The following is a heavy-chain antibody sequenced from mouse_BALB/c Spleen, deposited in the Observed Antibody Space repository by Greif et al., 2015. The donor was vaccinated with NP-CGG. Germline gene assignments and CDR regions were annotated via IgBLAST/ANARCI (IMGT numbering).Heavy chain of an antibody. Sequence: QVQLQQSGAEPAKPGASVKMSCKASGYTFTSYWMHWVKQRPGQGLEWIGYINPSTGYTEYNQKFKDKATLTADKSSSTAYMQLSSLTSEDSAVYYCATTVVATFAYWGQGTLVTVSA. J-gene: IGHJ3*01. CDR3: ATTVVATFAY. D-gene: IGHD1-1*01. CDR2: INPSTGYT. V-gene: IGHV1-7*01. CDR1: GYTFTSYW.